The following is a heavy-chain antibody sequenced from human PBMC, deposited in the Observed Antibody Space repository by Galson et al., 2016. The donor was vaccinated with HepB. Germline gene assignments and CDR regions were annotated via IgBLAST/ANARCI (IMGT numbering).Heavy chain of an antibody. J-gene: IGHJ6*02. Sequence: SLRLSCAASGFSFSSYGMHWMRQAPGKGLEWLSVIWYDGHTKNYADSVKGRFTISRDNSKNTLYLGINSLRAEDSAVYYCARGADTVMGKSYYGMDLWGQGTTVIVSS. CDR1: GFSFSSYG. CDR2: IWYDGHTK. D-gene: IGHD3-16*01. CDR3: ARGADTVMGKSYYGMDL. V-gene: IGHV3-33*01.